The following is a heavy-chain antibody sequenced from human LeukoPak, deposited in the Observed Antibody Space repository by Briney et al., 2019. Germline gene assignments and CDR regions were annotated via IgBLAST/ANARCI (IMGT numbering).Heavy chain of an antibody. CDR3: AKGSYSSGWANRY. D-gene: IGHD6-19*01. CDR1: GFTFSSYA. CDR2: IIGSGAGT. Sequence: PGGSLRLSCAASGFTFSSYAMSWVRQAPGKGLEWVSAIIGSGAGTYYADSVKGRFTISRDNYKNTLYLQMNSLRADDTAVYYCAKGSYSSGWANRYWGQGTLVTVSS. V-gene: IGHV3-23*01. J-gene: IGHJ4*02.